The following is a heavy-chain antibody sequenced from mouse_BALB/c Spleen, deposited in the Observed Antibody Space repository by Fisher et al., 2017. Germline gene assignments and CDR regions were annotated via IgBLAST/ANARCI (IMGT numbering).Heavy chain of an antibody. D-gene: IGHD3-3*01. Sequence: RFTISRDNPKNTLFLQMTSLRSEDTAMYYCARRRLEGYYYAMDYWGQGTSVTVSS. J-gene: IGHJ4*01. CDR3: ARRRLEGYYYAMDY. V-gene: IGHV5-17*02.